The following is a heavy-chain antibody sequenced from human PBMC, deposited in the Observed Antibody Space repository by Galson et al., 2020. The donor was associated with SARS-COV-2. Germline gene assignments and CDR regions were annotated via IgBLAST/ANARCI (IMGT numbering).Heavy chain of an antibody. V-gene: IGHV4-39*01. Sequence: SETLSLTCTVSGGSISSSSYYWGWIRQPPGKGLEWIGRFYYSGSTYYNPSLKSRVTISVDTSKNQFSLKLSSVTAADTAVYYCARSERGYSYGSVDYGGQGTLVTVSS. D-gene: IGHD5-18*01. CDR3: ARSERGYSYGSVDY. CDR1: GGSISSSSYY. CDR2: FYYSGST. J-gene: IGHJ4*02.